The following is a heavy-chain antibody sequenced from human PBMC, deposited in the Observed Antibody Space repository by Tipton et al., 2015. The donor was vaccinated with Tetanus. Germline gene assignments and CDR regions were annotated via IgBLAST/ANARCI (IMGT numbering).Heavy chain of an antibody. Sequence: TLSLTCTVSGASINAGGYLWTWVRQHPGKGLEWIGNIYYTALTSYTPSLNSRVSISVDTSENQFSLRLTSVTAADTAVYFCVRGLPREPFYLDSWGQGEQVTVSS. CDR2: IYYTALT. CDR1: GASINAGGYL. D-gene: IGHD1-26*01. J-gene: IGHJ4*02. V-gene: IGHV4-31*03. CDR3: VRGLPREPFYLDS.